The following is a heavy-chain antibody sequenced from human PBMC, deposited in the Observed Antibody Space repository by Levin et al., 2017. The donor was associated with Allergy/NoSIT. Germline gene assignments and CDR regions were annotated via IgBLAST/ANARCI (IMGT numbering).Heavy chain of an antibody. CDR3: ASGSCSGGSCYSYPFDY. D-gene: IGHD2-15*01. V-gene: IGHV3-74*01. J-gene: IGHJ4*02. CDR1: GFTFSSYW. Sequence: QAGGSLRLSCAASGFTFSSYWMHWVRQAPGKGLVWVSRIKSDESSTTYADSVKGRFTISRDNAKNTLYLQMNSLRAEDTAVYYCASGSCSGGSCYSYPFDYWGQGTLVTVSS. CDR2: IKSDESST.